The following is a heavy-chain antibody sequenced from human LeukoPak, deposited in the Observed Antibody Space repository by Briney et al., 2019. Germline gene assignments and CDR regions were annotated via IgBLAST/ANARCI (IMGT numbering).Heavy chain of an antibody. V-gene: IGHV4-39*01. CDR2: IYYSGST. Sequence: SETLSLTCTVSGGSISSSSYYWVWIRQPPGKGLEWIGSIYYSGSTYYNPSLKSRVTISVDTSKNQFSLKLSSVTAADTAVYYCARHPLKPYVSDWFDPWGQGTLVTVSS. CDR3: ARHPLKPYVSDWFDP. J-gene: IGHJ5*02. D-gene: IGHD3-10*02. CDR1: GGSISSSSYY.